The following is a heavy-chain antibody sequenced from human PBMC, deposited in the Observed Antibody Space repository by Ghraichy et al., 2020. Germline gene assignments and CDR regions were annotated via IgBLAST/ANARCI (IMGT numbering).Heavy chain of an antibody. CDR2: INPNSGGT. D-gene: IGHD2-15*01. CDR1: GYTFTDYH. J-gene: IGHJ1*01. CDR3: ARPDCSADACYSLQH. Sequence: ASVKVSCKPSGYTFTDYHMHWVRQAPGQGLEWMGRINPNSGGTNYAQNFQGRVTMTRDTSTSTAYMELSGLTSDDTAVYYCARPDCSADACYSLQHWGQGTLVTVSS. V-gene: IGHV1-2*02.